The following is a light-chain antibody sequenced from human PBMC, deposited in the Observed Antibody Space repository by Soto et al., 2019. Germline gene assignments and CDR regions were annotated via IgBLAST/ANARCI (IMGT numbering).Light chain of an antibody. V-gene: IGKV2-28*01. Sequence: LVTQSPVSLPPNPVEPASIPCKSRQSLLHSIGYNYLGLYLQKPGQSPQLLIYLGSNRASGVPDRVSGSGSGTDFTLKISRVEAEDVGVYYSMQALQTRTSAQGAKLDI. CDR1: QSLLHSIGYNY. CDR2: LGS. CDR3: MQALQTRT. J-gene: IGKJ1*01.